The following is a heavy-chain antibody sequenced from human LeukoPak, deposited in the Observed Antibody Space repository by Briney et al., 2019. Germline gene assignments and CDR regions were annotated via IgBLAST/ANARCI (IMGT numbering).Heavy chain of an antibody. CDR3: AQSQNYGDGFDY. Sequence: PSETLSLTCAAHGGSFSGNSWSWIRQPPGKGLKWIGEINHSGSTNYNPSLKSRVTISVDTSKIQFSLKLSSVTAADTAVYYCAQSQNYGDGFDYWGQGTLVTVSS. CDR2: INHSGST. D-gene: IGHD4-17*01. CDR1: GGSFSGNS. V-gene: IGHV4-34*01. J-gene: IGHJ4*02.